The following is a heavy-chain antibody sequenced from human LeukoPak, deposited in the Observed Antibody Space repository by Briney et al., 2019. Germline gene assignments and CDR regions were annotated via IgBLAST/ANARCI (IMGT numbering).Heavy chain of an antibody. D-gene: IGHD6-19*01. Sequence: GGSLRLSCAASGFTFITYHMHWVRQTPSKGLEWVALISYDGSNKYYADSVKGRFTISRDNSKNTVYLQMNSLRPEDTAVYYCARSGAAVAGFDYWGQGTLVTVSS. CDR1: GFTFITYH. J-gene: IGHJ4*02. CDR2: ISYDGSNK. CDR3: ARSGAAVAGFDY. V-gene: IGHV3-30-3*01.